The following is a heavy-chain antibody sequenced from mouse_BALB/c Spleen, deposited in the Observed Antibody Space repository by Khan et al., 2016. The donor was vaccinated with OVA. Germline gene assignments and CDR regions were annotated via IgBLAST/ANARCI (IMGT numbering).Heavy chain of an antibody. CDR3: ARRSV. J-gene: IGHJ1*01. V-gene: IGHV3-2*02. CDR2: ITYSGST. Sequence: VQLQQSGPGLVKPSQSLSLTRTVTGYSITSDYAWNWIRQFPGNKLEWMGYITYSGSTSYNPSLKSRISITRDTSKNQFFLQLNSVTTEDTATYFCARRSVWGAGTTVTVSS. CDR1: GYSITSDYA.